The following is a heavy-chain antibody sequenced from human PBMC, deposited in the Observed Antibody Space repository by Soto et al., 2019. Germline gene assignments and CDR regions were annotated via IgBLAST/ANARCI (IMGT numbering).Heavy chain of an antibody. CDR2: ITDSSDTV. J-gene: IGHJ4*02. V-gene: IGHV3-48*02. D-gene: IGHD3-3*01. Sequence: EVQLVESGGGLVQPGGSLRLSCVASGFSFSNSNMNWVRQAPGKGLEWVSYITDSSDTVHYADSVRGRFTISRDNAESSLYLQMNSLRDEDTAVYFCARDFGHGYYLDYWGRGTLVTVSS. CDR1: GFSFSNSN. CDR3: ARDFGHGYYLDY.